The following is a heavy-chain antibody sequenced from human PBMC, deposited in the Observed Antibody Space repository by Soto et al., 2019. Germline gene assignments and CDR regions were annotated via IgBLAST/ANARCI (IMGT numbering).Heavy chain of an antibody. J-gene: IGHJ4*02. V-gene: IGHV3-15*07. Sequence: EVQLVESGGGLVKPGGSLRLSCAASGFIFTTATMTWVRQAPGKGLEWVGRIYSKGDGGTTHYAAPVKGRFLISRDDSKNTLYLQMNSLKSEDTAVYYCSSYRCSGWGQGTLVTVSS. CDR1: GFIFTTAT. CDR3: SSYRCSG. D-gene: IGHD3-16*02. CDR2: IYSKGDGGTT.